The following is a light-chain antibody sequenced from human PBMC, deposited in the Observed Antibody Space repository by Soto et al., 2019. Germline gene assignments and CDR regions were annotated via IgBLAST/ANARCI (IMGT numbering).Light chain of an antibody. Sequence: QSVLAQPASVSGSFVQSITISCSGPNTDLGVYGYVSWYQHHPGKAPKLLIYDVNNRPSGISDRFSGSKSGDTASLTISGLQAEDEADYVCFSKIRGFVYGVGTGTKVTVL. CDR1: NTDLGVYGY. CDR3: FSKIRGFVYG. CDR2: DVN. V-gene: IGLV2-14*01. J-gene: IGLJ1*01.